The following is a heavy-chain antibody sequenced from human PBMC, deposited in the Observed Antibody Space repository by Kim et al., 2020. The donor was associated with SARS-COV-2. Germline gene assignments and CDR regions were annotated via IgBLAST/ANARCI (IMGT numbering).Heavy chain of an antibody. CDR3: ARDARRGTTVVTPGLGVGDY. J-gene: IGHJ4*02. CDR1: GFTFSSYA. CDR2: ISYDGSNK. Sequence: GGSLRLSCAASGFTFSSYAMHWVRQAPGKGLEWVAVISYDGSNKYYADSVKGRFTISRDNSKNTLYLQMNSLRAEDTAVYYCARDARRGTTVVTPGLGVGDYWGQGTLVTVSS. D-gene: IGHD4-17*01. V-gene: IGHV3-30*04.